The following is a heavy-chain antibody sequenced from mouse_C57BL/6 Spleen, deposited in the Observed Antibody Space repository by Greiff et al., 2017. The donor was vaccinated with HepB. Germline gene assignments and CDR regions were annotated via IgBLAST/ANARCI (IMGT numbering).Heavy chain of an antibody. Sequence: EVHLVESGPGMVKPSQSLSLTCTVTGYSITSGYDWHWIRHFPGNKLEWMGYISYSGSTNYNPSLKSRISITHDTSKNHFFLKLNSVTTEDTATYYCARDQKTGTGYYAMDYWGQGTSVTVSS. J-gene: IGHJ4*01. V-gene: IGHV3-1*01. CDR1: GYSITSGYD. CDR2: ISYSGST. D-gene: IGHD4-1*01. CDR3: ARDQKTGTGYYAMDY.